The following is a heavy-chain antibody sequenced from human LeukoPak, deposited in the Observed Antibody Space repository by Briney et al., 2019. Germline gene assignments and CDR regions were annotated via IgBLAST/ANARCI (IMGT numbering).Heavy chain of an antibody. CDR2: LSPDGSSS. CDR3: ALGSGGY. Sequence: GGSLRLSCAASGFTFSTYWMHWVRQAPGKGLVWVSRLSPDGSSSIYADSVKGRFTVSRDNAKNTLYLQMNSLRTEDAALYYCALGSGGYWGQGTLVTVSS. CDR1: GFTFSTYW. V-gene: IGHV3-74*01. J-gene: IGHJ4*02. D-gene: IGHD3-10*01.